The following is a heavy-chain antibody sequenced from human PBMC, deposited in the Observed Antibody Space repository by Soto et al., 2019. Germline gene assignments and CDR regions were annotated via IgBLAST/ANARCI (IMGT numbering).Heavy chain of an antibody. V-gene: IGHV1-46*01. CDR2: INPGDDST. CDR3: AREEGALDY. D-gene: IGHD1-26*01. J-gene: IGHJ4*02. Sequence: ASVKVSCKASGYTFTNYFIHWVRQAPGEGLEWMGIINPGDDSTTYAQKFQGRVTVTKDTSTSTVYMELISLRSDDAAMYYCAREEGALDYSGQGTRVTVCS. CDR1: GYTFTNYF.